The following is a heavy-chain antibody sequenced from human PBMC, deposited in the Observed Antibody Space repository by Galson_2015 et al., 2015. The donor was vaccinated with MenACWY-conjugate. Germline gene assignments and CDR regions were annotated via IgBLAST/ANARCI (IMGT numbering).Heavy chain of an antibody. J-gene: IGHJ4*02. Sequence: QSGAEVKKPGESLKISCKGSGYSFTIYWIGWVRQMPGKGLEWMGIIYPGDSDTRYSPSFQGQVTISADKSISTAYLQWSSLKASDTAMYYCARHSSSCGGDCYSDYWGQGTLVTVSS. V-gene: IGHV5-51*01. CDR3: ARHSSSCGGDCYSDY. D-gene: IGHD2-21*02. CDR1: GYSFTIYW. CDR2: IYPGDSDT.